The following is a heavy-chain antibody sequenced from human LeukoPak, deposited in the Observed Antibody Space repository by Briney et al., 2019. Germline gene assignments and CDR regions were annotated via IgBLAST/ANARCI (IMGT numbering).Heavy chain of an antibody. J-gene: IGHJ4*02. CDR2: VNHSGST. Sequence: KPSETLSLTCAAYGGSFSGFYWSWIRQPPGKGVEWIGEVNHSGSTNYNPSLKSRVTISVDTSKNQFSLKLSSVTAADTAVYYCARGEQLVAVFDYWGQGTLVTVSS. D-gene: IGHD6-6*01. CDR1: GGSFSGFY. V-gene: IGHV4-34*01. CDR3: ARGEQLVAVFDY.